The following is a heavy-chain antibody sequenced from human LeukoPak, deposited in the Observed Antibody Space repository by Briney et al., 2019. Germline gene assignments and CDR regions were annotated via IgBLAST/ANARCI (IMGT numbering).Heavy chain of an antibody. CDR2: IIPIFGTA. CDR1: GGTFSSYA. D-gene: IGHD4-17*01. V-gene: IGHV1-69*06. CDR3: ATGRNTYIDGDYDY. Sequence: GASVKVSCKASGGTFSSYAISWVRQAPGQGLEWMGGIIPIFGTANYAQKFQGRVTITADKSTSTAYMELSSLRSEDTAVYYCATGRNTYIDGDYDYWGQGTLVTVSS. J-gene: IGHJ4*02.